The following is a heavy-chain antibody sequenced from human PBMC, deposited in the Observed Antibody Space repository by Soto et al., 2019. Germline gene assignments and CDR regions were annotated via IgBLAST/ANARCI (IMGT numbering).Heavy chain of an antibody. CDR1: GGSISSGGYY. CDR2: IYYSGST. Sequence: QVQLQESGPGLVKPSQTLSLTCTVSGGSISSGGYYWSWIRQHPGKGLEWIGYIYYSGSTYYNPSLKSRVTISVDTSKNQFSLKLSSVTAADTAVYYCARDIGYYDILTGRAADAFDIWGQGTMVTVSS. CDR3: ARDIGYYDILTGRAADAFDI. D-gene: IGHD3-9*01. V-gene: IGHV4-31*03. J-gene: IGHJ3*02.